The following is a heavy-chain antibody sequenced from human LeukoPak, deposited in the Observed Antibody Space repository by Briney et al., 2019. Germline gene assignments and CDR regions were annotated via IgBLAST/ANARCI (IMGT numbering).Heavy chain of an antibody. D-gene: IGHD7-27*01. V-gene: IGHV3-30*18. J-gene: IGHJ4*02. CDR3: AKPLGTSTIDFLIDY. Sequence: GRSLRLSCAASGFTFSSYGMHWVRQAPGKGLEWVAVISRDGSDKFYADPVKGRFTISRDNSKNTLYLQMDSLRAEDTAMYYCAKPLGTSTIDFLIDYWGQGTLVTVYS. CDR1: GFTFSSYG. CDR2: ISRDGSDK.